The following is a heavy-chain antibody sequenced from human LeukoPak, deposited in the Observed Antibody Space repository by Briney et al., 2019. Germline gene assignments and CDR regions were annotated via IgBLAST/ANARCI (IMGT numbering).Heavy chain of an antibody. V-gene: IGHV3-30*02. CDR3: AKVPIREYSYEW. Sequence: GSLRLSCAASGFTFSSYGMHWVRQAPGKGLEWVAFIRYDGGNKYYADSVKGRFTISRDNSKNTLYLQMNSLRAEDTAVYYCAKVPIREYSYEWWGQGTLVTVSS. CDR2: IRYDGGNK. D-gene: IGHD5-18*01. J-gene: IGHJ4*02. CDR1: GFTFSSYG.